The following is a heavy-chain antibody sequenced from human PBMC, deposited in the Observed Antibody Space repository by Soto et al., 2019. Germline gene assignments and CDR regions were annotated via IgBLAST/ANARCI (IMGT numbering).Heavy chain of an antibody. V-gene: IGHV4-59*01. CDR2: IYYSGST. Sequence: WETLSLTCTVSGGSISSYYWSWIRQPPGKGLEWIGYIYYSGSTNYNPSLKSRVTISVDTSKNQFSLKLSSVTAADTAVYYCARDQRSYYDYVWGSYRYRALDIWGQGTMVTVSS. CDR1: GGSISSYY. CDR3: ARDQRSYYDYVWGSYRYRALDI. D-gene: IGHD3-16*02. J-gene: IGHJ3*02.